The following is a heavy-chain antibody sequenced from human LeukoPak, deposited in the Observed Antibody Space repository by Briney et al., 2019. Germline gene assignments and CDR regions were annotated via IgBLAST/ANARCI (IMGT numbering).Heavy chain of an antibody. J-gene: IGHJ4*02. CDR1: GFTFSSYA. Sequence: GGSLRLSCAATGFTFSSYAMSWVRQAPGKGLEWVSGISGSGGSTYYADSVKGRFTISRDDSKNTLYLQMNSLRAEDTAVYYCAKEHGSGSYYVGYWGQGTLVTVSS. D-gene: IGHD3-10*01. CDR2: ISGSGGST. V-gene: IGHV3-23*01. CDR3: AKEHGSGSYYVGY.